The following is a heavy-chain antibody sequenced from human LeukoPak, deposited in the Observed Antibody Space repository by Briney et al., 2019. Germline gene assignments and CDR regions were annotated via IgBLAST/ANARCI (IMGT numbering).Heavy chain of an antibody. CDR2: INPSGGST. V-gene: IGHV1-46*01. Sequence: ASVKVSCTASGYTFTSYYMHWVRQAPGQGLEWMGIINPSGGSTSYAQKFQGRVTMTRDTSTSTVYMELSSLRSEDTAVYYCARDAGYSYGRYGMDVWGQGTTVTVSS. CDR1: GYTFTSYY. J-gene: IGHJ6*02. CDR3: ARDAGYSYGRYGMDV. D-gene: IGHD5-18*01.